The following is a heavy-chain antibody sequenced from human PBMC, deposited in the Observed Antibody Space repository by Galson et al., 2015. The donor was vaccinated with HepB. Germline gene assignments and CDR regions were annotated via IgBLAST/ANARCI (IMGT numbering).Heavy chain of an antibody. Sequence: SETLSLTCAVYGGSFSGYYWSWIRQPPGKGLEWIGETNHSGSTNYNPSLKSRVTILVDTSQNQFSLKLRSVTAAATAVYYCVERAVAGPLSWFDPWGQGTLVTVSS. CDR2: TNHSGST. J-gene: IGHJ5*02. CDR3: VERAVAGPLSWFDP. D-gene: IGHD6-19*01. CDR1: GGSFSGYY. V-gene: IGHV4-34*01.